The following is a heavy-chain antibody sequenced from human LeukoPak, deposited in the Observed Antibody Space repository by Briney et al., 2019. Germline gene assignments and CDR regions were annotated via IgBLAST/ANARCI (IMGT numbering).Heavy chain of an antibody. J-gene: IGHJ6*02. D-gene: IGHD2-15*01. CDR2: IYYSGST. V-gene: IGHV4-59*01. CDR3: ARDCSGGSCYLYGMDV. CDR1: GGSISSYY. Sequence: SETLSPTCTVSGGSISSYYWSWIRQPPGKGLEWIGYIYYSGSTNYNPSLKSRVTTSVDTSKNQFSLKLSSVTAADTAVYYCARDCSGGSCYLYGMDVWGQGTTVTVSS.